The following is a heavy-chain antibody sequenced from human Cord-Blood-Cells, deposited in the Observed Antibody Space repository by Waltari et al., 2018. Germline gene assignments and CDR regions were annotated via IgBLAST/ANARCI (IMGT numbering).Heavy chain of an antibody. V-gene: IGHV4-34*01. J-gene: IGHJ4*02. CDR2: INHSGST. D-gene: IGHD3-9*01. Sequence: QVQLQQWGAGLLKPSETQSFPCAVYGGSFSGYYCSWIRRPPGRGLEWIGEINHSGSTNYNPSLKSRVTISVDTSKNQFSLKLSSVTAADTAVYYCARGGTIRRYFDWLYYFDYWGQGTLVTVSS. CDR3: ARGGTIRRYFDWLYYFDY. CDR1: GGSFSGYY.